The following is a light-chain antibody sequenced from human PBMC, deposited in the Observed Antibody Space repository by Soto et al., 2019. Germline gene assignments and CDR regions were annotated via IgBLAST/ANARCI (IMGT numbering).Light chain of an antibody. CDR2: GAS. CDR3: QQDKDCRYT. Sequence: EIVMTQSPATLSVSPGERATLSCRASQSLSSSLAWYQLKPGQAPRLLIYGASTRATGIPARFSGSGSGTEFTLTISSLQSEDFAVYYCQQDKDCRYTGGQGTKLEIK. V-gene: IGKV3-15*01. J-gene: IGKJ2*01. CDR1: QSLSSS.